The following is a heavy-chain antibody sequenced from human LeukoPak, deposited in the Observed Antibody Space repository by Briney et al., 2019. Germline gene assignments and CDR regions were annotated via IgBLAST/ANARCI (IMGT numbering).Heavy chain of an antibody. CDR2: ICYSGST. CDR3: ASTYCTTTNCYIGY. V-gene: IGHV4-31*03. Sequence: SETLSLTCTVSGGSISSGGYYWNWIRQHPGKGLEWIGYICYSGSTCYNPSLQSRVTMSVDTSNNQFSLKLRSVTAADTAVYYCASTYCTTTNCYIGYWGQGTLVTVSS. J-gene: IGHJ4*02. CDR1: GGSISSGGYY. D-gene: IGHD2-2*02.